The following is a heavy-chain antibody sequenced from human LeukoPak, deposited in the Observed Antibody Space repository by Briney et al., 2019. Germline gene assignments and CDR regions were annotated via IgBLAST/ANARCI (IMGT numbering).Heavy chain of an antibody. J-gene: IGHJ4*02. V-gene: IGHV1-3*01. Sequence: ASVKVSCKASGYTFTSYAMHWVRQAPGRRLEWMGWINAGNGNTKYSQKFQGRVTITRDTSASTAYMELSSLRSEDTAVYYCARERSGRYYFDYWGQGTLVTVSS. CDR3: ARERSGRYYFDY. CDR1: GYTFTSYA. CDR2: INAGNGNT. D-gene: IGHD1-26*01.